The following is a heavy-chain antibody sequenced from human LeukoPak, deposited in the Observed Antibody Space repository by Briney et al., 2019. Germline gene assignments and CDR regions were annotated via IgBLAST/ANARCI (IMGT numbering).Heavy chain of an antibody. J-gene: IGHJ5*02. Sequence: ASVKVSCKASGYTFTGYYMHWVRQAPGQGLEWMGWINPNSGGTNYAQKFQGRVTMTRDTSISTAYMELSRLRSDDTAVYYCAVTGDAGYSGSWRSGSYNWFDPWGQGTLVTVSS. D-gene: IGHD6-13*01. V-gene: IGHV1-2*02. CDR2: INPNSGGT. CDR1: GYTFTGYY. CDR3: AVTGDAGYSGSWRSGSYNWFDP.